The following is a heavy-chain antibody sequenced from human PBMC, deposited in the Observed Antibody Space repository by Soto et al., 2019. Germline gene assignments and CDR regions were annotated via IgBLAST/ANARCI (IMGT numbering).Heavy chain of an antibody. CDR1: GFIFSDYW. CDR3: VKDGGYCSSSTCYSPRNHYFDS. CDR2: IKFDGSEK. Sequence: GGSLRLSCAASGFIFSDYWMSWVRQAPGKGPEWVANIKFDGSEKQYVDSVRGRFTISRDNSRNSLFLQMNSLRAGDTAVYYCVKDGGYCSSSTCYSPRNHYFDSWGQGTLVTVSS. J-gene: IGHJ4*02. D-gene: IGHD2-2*01. V-gene: IGHV3-7*03.